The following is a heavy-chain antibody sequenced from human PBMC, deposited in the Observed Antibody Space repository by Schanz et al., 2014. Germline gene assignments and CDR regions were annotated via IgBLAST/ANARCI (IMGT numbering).Heavy chain of an antibody. CDR2: ISSRSSHI. CDR1: GFTFSSYA. D-gene: IGHD2-21*02. V-gene: IGHV3-21*01. Sequence: EVQLLESGGGLVQPGGSPRLSCAASGFTFSSYAMSWVRQAPGKGLEWVSSISSRSSHIYYADSVKGRFTVSRDNAKNSVYLQMNGLRVEDTAVYYCVRERTNYGGNSYFFDHWGQGTLVTVSS. CDR3: VRERTNYGGNSYFFDH. J-gene: IGHJ4*02.